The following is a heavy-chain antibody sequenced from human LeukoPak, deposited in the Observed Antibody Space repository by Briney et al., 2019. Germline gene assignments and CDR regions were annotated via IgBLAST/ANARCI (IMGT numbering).Heavy chain of an antibody. CDR3: AKETYDILTGYYHFDY. D-gene: IGHD3-9*01. J-gene: IGHJ4*02. CDR2: ISASGGST. Sequence: GGSLRLSCAASGFTFSSYAMSWVHQAPGKGLEWVSAISASGGSTYYADSVKGRFTISRDNSKNTLYLQMNSLRAEDTAVYYCAKETYDILTGYYHFDYWGQGTLVTVSS. V-gene: IGHV3-23*01. CDR1: GFTFSSYA.